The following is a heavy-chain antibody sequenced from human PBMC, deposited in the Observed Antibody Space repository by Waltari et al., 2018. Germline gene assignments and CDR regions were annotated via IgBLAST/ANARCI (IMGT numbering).Heavy chain of an antibody. J-gene: IGHJ6*02. CDR1: GFTFSSYA. V-gene: IGHV3-30-3*01. CDR2: ISYDGSNK. CDR3: ARVEGIAARQFGMDV. D-gene: IGHD6-6*01. Sequence: QVQLVESGGGVVQPGRSLRLSCAASGFTFSSYAIHWVRQAPGKGLEWVAVISYDGSNKYYADSVKGRFTISRDNSKNTLYLQMNSLRAEDTVVYYCARVEGIAARQFGMDVWGQGTTVTVSS.